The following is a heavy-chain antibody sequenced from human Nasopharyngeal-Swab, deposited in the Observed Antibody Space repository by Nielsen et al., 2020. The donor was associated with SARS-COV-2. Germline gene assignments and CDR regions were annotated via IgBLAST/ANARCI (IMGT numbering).Heavy chain of an antibody. V-gene: IGHV1-2*06. CDR1: GYTFTGYY. Sequence: ASVKVSCKASGYTFTGYYMHWVRQAPGQGLEWMGRINPNSGGTNYAQKFQGRVTMTRDTSISTAYMELSRLRSDDTAVYYCARDRLELPPEHYHYYYMDVWGKGTTVTVSS. CDR2: INPNSGGT. D-gene: IGHD1-7*01. CDR3: ARDRLELPPEHYHYYYMDV. J-gene: IGHJ6*03.